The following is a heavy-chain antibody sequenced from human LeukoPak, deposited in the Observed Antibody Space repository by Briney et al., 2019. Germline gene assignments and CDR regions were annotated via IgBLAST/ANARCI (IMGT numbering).Heavy chain of an antibody. D-gene: IGHD5/OR15-5a*01. CDR3: ARGLSVLGLEAFDI. V-gene: IGHV4-59*01. CDR2: IYYSGST. Sequence: KTSETLSLTCTVSGGSISSYYWSWIRQPPGKGLEWIGYIYYSGSTNYNPSLKSRVTISVDTSKNQFSLKLSSVTAADTAVYYCARGLSVLGLEAFDIWGQGTMVTVSS. CDR1: GGSISSYY. J-gene: IGHJ3*02.